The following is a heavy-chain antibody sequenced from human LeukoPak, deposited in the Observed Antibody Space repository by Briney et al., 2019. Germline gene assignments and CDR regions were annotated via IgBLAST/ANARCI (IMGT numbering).Heavy chain of an antibody. CDR1: GGSITSSSYF. V-gene: IGHV4-39*07. J-gene: IGHJ3*02. D-gene: IGHD3-22*01. CDR2: IYYSGST. Sequence: SETLSLTCTVSGGSITSSSYFWAWIRQPPGKGLEWIGSIYYSGSTYYNPSLKSRVTISVDTSKNQFSLKLSSVTAADTAVYYCAIVDSSGYDAFDIWGQGTMVTVSS. CDR3: AIVDSSGYDAFDI.